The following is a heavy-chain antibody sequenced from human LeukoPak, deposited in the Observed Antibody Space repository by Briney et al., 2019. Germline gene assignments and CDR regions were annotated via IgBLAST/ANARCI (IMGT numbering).Heavy chain of an antibody. V-gene: IGHV1-69*04. CDR3: ARGGQQWLSTNYYYYGMDV. CDR2: IIPILGIT. J-gene: IGHJ6*02. D-gene: IGHD6-19*01. Sequence: ASVKVSCKASGGTFSSYAFSWVRQAPGQGLEWMGRIIPILGITNYAQKFQARVTITADTSTSTAYMELSSLRSDDTAVYYCARGGQQWLSTNYYYYGMDVWGQGTTVTVSS. CDR1: GGTFSSYA.